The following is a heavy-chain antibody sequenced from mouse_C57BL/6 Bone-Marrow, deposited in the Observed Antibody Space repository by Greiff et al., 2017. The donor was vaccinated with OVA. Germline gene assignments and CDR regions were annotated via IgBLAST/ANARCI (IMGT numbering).Heavy chain of an antibody. CDR1: GYTFTSYW. Sequence: VQLQQSGPELVKPGASVKLSCKASGYTFTSYWMQWVKQRPGQGLEWIGEIDPSDSYTNYNQKFKGKATLTVDTSSSTAYMQLSSLTSEDSAVYYCARGGDIPYAMDYWGQGTSVTVSS. V-gene: IGHV1-50*01. CDR3: ARGGDIPYAMDY. CDR2: IDPSDSYT. J-gene: IGHJ4*01.